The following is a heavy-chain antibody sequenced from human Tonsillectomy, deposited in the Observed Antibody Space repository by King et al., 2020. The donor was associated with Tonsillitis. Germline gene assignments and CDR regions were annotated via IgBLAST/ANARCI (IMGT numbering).Heavy chain of an antibody. CDR3: ARGKYDFWSGYPDYFDY. D-gene: IGHD3-3*01. CDR2: ISHSGST. V-gene: IGHV4-34*01. Sequence: VQLQQWGGGLLKPSDTLSLTCAVYGVSFSDYYWSWIRQPPGTGLEWLGEISHSGSTNYNPSLKSRVTISVDTSKNQFPLQLGSVTAADTAVYYCARGKYDFWSGYPDYFDYWGQGTLVTVSS. J-gene: IGHJ4*02. CDR1: GVSFSDYY.